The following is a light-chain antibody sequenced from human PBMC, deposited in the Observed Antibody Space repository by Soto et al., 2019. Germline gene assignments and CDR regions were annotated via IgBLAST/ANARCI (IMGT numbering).Light chain of an antibody. CDR1: KLGDKY. J-gene: IGLJ1*01. CDR3: QAWDSSTPFV. CDR2: QDS. Sequence: SYELTQPPSVSVSPGQTASITCSGDKLGDKYACWYQQKPGHSPVLVIYQDSKRPSGIPERFSGSNSGNTATLTISGTQAMDEADYYCQAWDSSTPFVFGTGTKLTVL. V-gene: IGLV3-1*01.